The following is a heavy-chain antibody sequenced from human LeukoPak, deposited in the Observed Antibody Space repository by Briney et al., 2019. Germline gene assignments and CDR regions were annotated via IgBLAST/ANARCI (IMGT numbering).Heavy chain of an antibody. V-gene: IGHV4-38-2*01. CDR1: GYSISSGYY. Sequence: SETLSLTCAVSGYSISSGYYWGWIRQPPGKGLEWIGSIYHSGSTYCNPSLKSRVTISVDTSKNQFSLKLSSVTAADTAVYYCASLGLLWFGESGDYWGQGTLVTVSS. D-gene: IGHD3-10*01. J-gene: IGHJ4*02. CDR2: IYHSGST. CDR3: ASLGLLWFGESGDY.